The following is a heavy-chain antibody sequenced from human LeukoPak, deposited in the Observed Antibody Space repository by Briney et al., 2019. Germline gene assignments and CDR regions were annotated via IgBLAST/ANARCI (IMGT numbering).Heavy chain of an antibody. D-gene: IGHD2-2*01. J-gene: IGHJ6*03. CDR1: GGSISSYY. Sequence: SETLSLTCAVSGGSISSYYGSWIRQPPGKGLEWIGYIYYSGSTNYNPSLKSRVTISIDTSKNQFSLKLSSVTAADTAVYYCARSHYGSTSTNYYMDVWGKGTTVTVSS. CDR3: ARSHYGSTSTNYYMDV. CDR2: IYYSGST. V-gene: IGHV4-59*01.